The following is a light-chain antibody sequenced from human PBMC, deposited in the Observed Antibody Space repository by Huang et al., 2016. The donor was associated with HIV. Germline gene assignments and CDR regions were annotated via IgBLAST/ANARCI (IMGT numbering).Light chain of an antibody. Sequence: DIVMTQTPLSLSVTPGQPASISCKSSQSLLHSDGKTYLYWYLQKPGQSPQLLIYEVSNRFLGVPDRFSGSGSGTDFTLKISRVEAEDVGVYYCMQSMQLPYTFGQGTKLEIK. CDR1: QSLLHSDGKTY. CDR3: MQSMQLPYT. J-gene: IGKJ2*01. CDR2: EVS. V-gene: IGKV2D-29*02.